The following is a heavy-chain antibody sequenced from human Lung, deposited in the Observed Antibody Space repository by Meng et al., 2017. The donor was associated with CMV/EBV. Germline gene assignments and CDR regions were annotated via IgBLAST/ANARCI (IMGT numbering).Heavy chain of an antibody. CDR2: IRYDGSNK. V-gene: IGHV3-30*02. D-gene: IGHD6-19*01. CDR3: ARALFQQWPTRTGYYGMDV. Sequence: GESLKISCAASGFTFSSYGMHWVRQAPGKGLEWVAFIRYDGSNKYYADSVKGRFTISRDNSKNTLYLQMNSLRAEDTAVYYCARALFQQWPTRTGYYGMDVWGQGTTVXVSS. J-gene: IGHJ6*02. CDR1: GFTFSSYG.